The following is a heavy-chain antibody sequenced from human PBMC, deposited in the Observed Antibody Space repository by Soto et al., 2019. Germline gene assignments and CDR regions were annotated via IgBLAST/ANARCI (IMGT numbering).Heavy chain of an antibody. Sequence: EVQLVESGGGLIQPGGSLRLICAASGLSVTANYMTWVRQAPGKGLECLSIIYRGGGTYYADSLKGRAFISGDGSRNMVFLQMNSLTAEDAGVYYCARRDDSETFDIWGRGTVDNVSS. CDR2: IYRGGGT. V-gene: IGHV3-53*01. CDR3: ARRDDSETFDI. CDR1: GLSVTANY. J-gene: IGHJ3*02. D-gene: IGHD5-18*01.